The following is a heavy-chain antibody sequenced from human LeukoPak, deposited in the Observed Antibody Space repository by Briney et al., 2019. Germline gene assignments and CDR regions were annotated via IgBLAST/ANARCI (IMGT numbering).Heavy chain of an antibody. CDR3: ARAHYYDSSGYYYAPLIDY. CDR2: ISSSGSTI. J-gene: IGHJ4*02. D-gene: IGHD3-22*01. Sequence: GGSLRLSCAASGFTFSDYYMSWIRQAPGKGLEWVSYISSSGSTIYYADSVKGRFTISRDNAKNSLYLQMNSLRAEDTAVYYCARAHYYDSSGYYYAPLIDYWGQGTLVTVSS. V-gene: IGHV3-11*04. CDR1: GFTFSDYY.